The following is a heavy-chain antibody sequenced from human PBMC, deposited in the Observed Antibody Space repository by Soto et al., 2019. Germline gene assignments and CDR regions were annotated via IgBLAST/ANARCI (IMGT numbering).Heavy chain of an antibody. V-gene: IGHV3-21*01. D-gene: IGHD1-26*01. CDR3: ARDLSGSYFRWFDP. CDR2: ISSSSSYI. J-gene: IGHJ5*02. Sequence: EVQLVESGGGLVKPGGSLRLSCAASGFTFSSYSMNWVRQAPGKGLEWVSSISSSSSYIYYADSVKGRFTISRDNAKNSLYLQMNSLRAEDTAVYYCARDLSGSYFRWFDPWGQGTLGHRLL. CDR1: GFTFSSYS.